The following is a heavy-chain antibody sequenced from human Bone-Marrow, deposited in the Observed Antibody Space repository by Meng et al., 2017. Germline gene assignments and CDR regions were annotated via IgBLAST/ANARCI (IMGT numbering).Heavy chain of an antibody. Sequence: SETLSLTCTVSGGSISSGSYYWSWIRQPAGKGLEWIGRIYTSGSTNYNPSLKSRVTISVDTSKNQFSLKLSSVTAADTAVYYCARSSGSYLYYFDYWGQGTLVTVPS. D-gene: IGHD1-26*01. CDR3: ARSSGSYLYYFDY. J-gene: IGHJ4*02. V-gene: IGHV4-61*02. CDR1: GGSISSGSYY. CDR2: IYTSGST.